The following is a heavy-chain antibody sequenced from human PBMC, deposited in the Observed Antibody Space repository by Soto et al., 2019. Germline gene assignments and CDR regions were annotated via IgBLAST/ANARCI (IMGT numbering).Heavy chain of an antibody. D-gene: IGHD2-15*01. CDR3: AKVEGYCSGGSCYEGYYYYYMDV. CDR1: GITISNYP. V-gene: IGHV3-23*01. J-gene: IGHJ6*03. Sequence: GGSLRLSCAASGITISNYPMSWVRQAPGKGLDWVSGISGSGDRTYYADSVKGRFTISRDNSKNTLYLQMNSLRAEDTAVYYCAKVEGYCSGGSCYEGYYYYYMDVWGKGTTVTVSS. CDR2: ISGSGDRT.